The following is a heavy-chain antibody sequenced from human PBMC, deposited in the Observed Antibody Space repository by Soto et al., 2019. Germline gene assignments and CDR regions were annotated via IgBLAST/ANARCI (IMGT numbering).Heavy chain of an antibody. CDR1: GGSISSYY. V-gene: IGHV4-59*01. Sequence: SETLSLTCTVSGGSISSYYWSWIRQPPGKGLEWIGYIYYSGSTNYNPSLKSRVTISVDTSKNQFSLKLSSVTAADTAVYYCARDPNSSSQGAFDIWGQGTMVTVSS. CDR3: ARDPNSSSQGAFDI. CDR2: IYYSGST. J-gene: IGHJ3*02. D-gene: IGHD6-13*01.